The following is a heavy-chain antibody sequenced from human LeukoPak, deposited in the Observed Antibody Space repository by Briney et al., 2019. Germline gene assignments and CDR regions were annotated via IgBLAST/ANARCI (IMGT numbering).Heavy chain of an antibody. V-gene: IGHV1-69*04. Sequence: GASVKVSCKASGGTFSSYAISWVRQAPGQGLEWMGRIIPILGIANYAQKFQGRVTITADKSTSTAYMGLSSLRSEDTAVYYCARDRIYCSSTSCYTGAFDIWGQGTMVTVSS. J-gene: IGHJ3*02. CDR1: GGTFSSYA. CDR3: ARDRIYCSSTSCYTGAFDI. D-gene: IGHD2-2*02. CDR2: IIPILGIA.